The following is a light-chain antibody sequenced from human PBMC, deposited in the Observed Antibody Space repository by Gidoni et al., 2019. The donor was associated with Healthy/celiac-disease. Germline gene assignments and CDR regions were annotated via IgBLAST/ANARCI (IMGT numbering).Light chain of an antibody. CDR1: QSISSW. CDR2: KAS. CDR3: QQYNSYPMCS. V-gene: IGKV1-5*03. J-gene: IGKJ2*04. Sequence: DIQMTQSPSTLSASVGDRVTITCRASQSISSWLAWYQQKPGKAPKLLIYKASSLESGVPSRCSGSGSGTEFTLTISSLQPDDFATYYCQQYNSYPMCSFXQXTKLEIK.